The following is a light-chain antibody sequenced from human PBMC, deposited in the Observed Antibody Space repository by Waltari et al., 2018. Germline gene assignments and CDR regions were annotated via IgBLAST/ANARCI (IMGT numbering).Light chain of an antibody. V-gene: IGLV2-8*01. J-gene: IGLJ1*01. Sequence: QSALTQPPSASGSPGQSVTISCTGTSSDVGCYNYVSWYQQYLGKAPKDMIYGVNKRPSGVPDRFSGSKSGNTASLTVSGLQAEDEADYYCSSYVGYKNNYVFGTGTKVTVL. CDR3: SSYVGYKNNYV. CDR2: GVN. CDR1: SSDVGCYNY.